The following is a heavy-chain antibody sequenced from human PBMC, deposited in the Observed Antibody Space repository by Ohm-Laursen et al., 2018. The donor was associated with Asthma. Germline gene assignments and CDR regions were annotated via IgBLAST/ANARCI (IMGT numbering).Heavy chain of an antibody. CDR3: ARSYSGYVGMDV. CDR1: GYTFSRYS. J-gene: IGHJ6*02. CDR2: IWYDGSNK. D-gene: IGHD5-12*01. V-gene: IGHV3-33*08. Sequence: SLRLSCSASGYTFSRYSIHWVRQIPGKGLEWVAVIWYDGSNKYYADSVRGRFTISRDNSKNTLYLQMNSLRAEDTAVYYCARSYSGYVGMDVWGQGTTVTVSS.